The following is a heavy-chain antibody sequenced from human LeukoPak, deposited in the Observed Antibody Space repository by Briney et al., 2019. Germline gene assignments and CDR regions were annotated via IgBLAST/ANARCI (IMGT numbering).Heavy chain of an antibody. CDR1: GFSFSHYG. V-gene: IGHV3-23*01. J-gene: IGHJ4*02. CDR2: ISGSGYST. CDR3: AKDLETYTGNFDY. D-gene: IGHD1-14*01. Sequence: GGTLRLSCVGSGFSFSHYGMSWVRQAPGKGLEWVSDISGSGYSTHYADSVKGRFTISRDNSKNTLYLQMNSLRAEDTAVYYCAKDLETYTGNFDYWGQGTLVTVSS.